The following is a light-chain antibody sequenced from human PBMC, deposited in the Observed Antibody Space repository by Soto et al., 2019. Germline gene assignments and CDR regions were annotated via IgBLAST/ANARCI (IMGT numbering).Light chain of an antibody. Sequence: QSVLTQPPSASGSPGQSVTISCTGTSSDIGRYNYVSWYQQHPGKAPKLLISEVTKRPSGVPDRFSGSKSGNTASRTVSGLQAEDEADYYCSSYADSNNLIFGGGTKLTVL. CDR3: SSYADSNNLI. CDR1: SSDIGRYNY. J-gene: IGLJ2*01. V-gene: IGLV2-8*01. CDR2: EVT.